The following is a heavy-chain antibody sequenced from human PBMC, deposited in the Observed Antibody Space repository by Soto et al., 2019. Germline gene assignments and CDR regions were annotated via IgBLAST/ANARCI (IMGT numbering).Heavy chain of an antibody. Sequence: PGGSLRLSCAASGFTFSSYGMHWVRQAPGKGLEWVAVISYDGSNKYYADSVKGRFTISRDNSKNTLYLQMNSLRAEDTAVYYCAKDSSGYSGYDYWFSHNWFDPWGQGTLVTVSS. CDR3: AKDSSGYSGYDYWFSHNWFDP. CDR1: GFTFSSYG. V-gene: IGHV3-30*18. D-gene: IGHD5-12*01. CDR2: ISYDGSNK. J-gene: IGHJ5*02.